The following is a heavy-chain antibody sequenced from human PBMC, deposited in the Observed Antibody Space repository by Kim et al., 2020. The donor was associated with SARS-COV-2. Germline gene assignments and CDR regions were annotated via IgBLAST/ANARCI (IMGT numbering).Heavy chain of an antibody. CDR2: ISYGGNNN. Sequence: GGSLRLSCAASGFTFSSYDMHWVRQAPGKGLEWVAGISYGGNNNYNAYSAKGRFTISRAKSKNTIYLQMNMHSPENTAAYYCASLTGNDYSGMDVWSHGT. V-gene: IGHV3-30*04. CDR3: ASLTGNDYSGMDV. CDR1: GFTFSSYD. D-gene: IGHD5-12*01. J-gene: IGHJ6*02.